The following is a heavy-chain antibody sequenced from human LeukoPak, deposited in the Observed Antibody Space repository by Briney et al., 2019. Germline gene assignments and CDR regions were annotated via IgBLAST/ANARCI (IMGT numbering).Heavy chain of an antibody. CDR2: ITWNRDNI. Sequence: GRFLRLSCAASGFTFDDYAMHWVRQAPGKGLEWVSGITWNRDNIGYGDSVKGRFTISRDNVKNALYLQMNSLRPEDTALYYCAKDLGSAITSALVLDVWGQGITVIVSS. J-gene: IGHJ6*02. CDR3: AKDLGSAITSALVLDV. CDR1: GFTFDDYA. D-gene: IGHD2-15*01. V-gene: IGHV3-9*01.